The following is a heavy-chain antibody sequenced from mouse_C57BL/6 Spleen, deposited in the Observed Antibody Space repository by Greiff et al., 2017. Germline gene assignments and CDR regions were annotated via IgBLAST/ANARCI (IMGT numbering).Heavy chain of an antibody. D-gene: IGHD3-3*01. CDR2: ISSGSSTI. J-gene: IGHJ1*03. CDR1: GFTFSDYG. Sequence: EVHLVESGGGLVKPGGSLKLSCAASGFTFSDYGMHWVRQAPEKGLEWVAYISSGSSTIYYADTVKGRVTISRDNAKNTLFLQMTSLRSEDTAMYYCARFHGTHYWYIDVWGTGTTVTVSS. V-gene: IGHV5-17*01. CDR3: ARFHGTHYWYIDV.